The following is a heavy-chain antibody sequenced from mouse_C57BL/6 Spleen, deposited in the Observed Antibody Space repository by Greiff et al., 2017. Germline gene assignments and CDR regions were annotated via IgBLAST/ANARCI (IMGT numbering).Heavy chain of an antibody. CDR3: ARSRGRNGNYVDYAMDY. D-gene: IGHD2-1*01. Sequence: QVQLKQSGPELVKPGASVKISCKASGYAFSSSWMNWVKQRPGKGLEWIGRIYPGDGDTNYNGKFKGKATLTADKSSSTAYMQLSSLTSEDSAVYFCARSRGRNGNYVDYAMDYWGQGTSGTVSS. CDR2: IYPGDGDT. J-gene: IGHJ4*01. V-gene: IGHV1-82*01. CDR1: GYAFSSSW.